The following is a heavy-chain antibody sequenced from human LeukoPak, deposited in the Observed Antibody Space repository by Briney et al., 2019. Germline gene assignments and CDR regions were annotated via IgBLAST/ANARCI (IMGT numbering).Heavy chain of an antibody. J-gene: IGHJ4*02. D-gene: IGHD3-16*02. Sequence: GGALRLFCASSGFTFSIYSMKCVPQARTKAREYGSSISYISNYIYYADSVRGRFTFSRDNAKNSLYLQMNTLRAEDTAVYYCARDLYYDYVWGSYRRPFDYWGQGTLVTVYS. CDR3: ARDLYYDYVWGSYRRPFDY. CDR2: ISYISNYI. CDR1: GFTFSIYS. V-gene: IGHV3-21*01.